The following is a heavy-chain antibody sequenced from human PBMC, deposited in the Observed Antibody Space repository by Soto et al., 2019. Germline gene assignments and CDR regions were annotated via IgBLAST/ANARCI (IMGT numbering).Heavy chain of an antibody. CDR1: GGSISSSNW. D-gene: IGHD5-12*01. J-gene: IGHJ6*02. CDR3: ARVYIGYDFGSDYYYYGMDV. Sequence: SETLSLTCAVSGGSISSSNWWSWVRQPPGTGLEWIGEIYHSGSTYYNPSLKSRVTISVDKSKNQFSLKLSSVNAADTAVYYCARVYIGYDFGSDYYYYGMDVWGQGTTVT. CDR2: IYHSGST. V-gene: IGHV4-4*02.